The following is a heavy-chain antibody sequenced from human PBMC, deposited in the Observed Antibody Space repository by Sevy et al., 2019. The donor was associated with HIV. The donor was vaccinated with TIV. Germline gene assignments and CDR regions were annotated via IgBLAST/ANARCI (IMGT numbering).Heavy chain of an antibody. CDR2: FSFGCGKL. J-gene: IGHJ4*02. CDR1: GFTFSSYA. Sequence: GGSLRLSCAASGFTFSSYAMSWVRQAPGKGLEWVSTFSFGCGKLNYADSVKGRFTISRDNSKNTLYLQMNSLRAEDTAVYYCAREGCSKPHDYWGQGTLVTVSS. CDR3: AREGCSKPHDY. V-gene: IGHV3-23*01. D-gene: IGHD2-2*01.